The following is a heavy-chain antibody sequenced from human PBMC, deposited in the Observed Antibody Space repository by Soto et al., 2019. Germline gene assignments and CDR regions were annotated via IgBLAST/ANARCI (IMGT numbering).Heavy chain of an antibody. CDR1: GFTFEDHN. CDR2: ISWDGETT. CDR3: ASSQGDY. J-gene: IGHJ4*02. Sequence: EVYLVESGGAVVQPGGSLRLSCAASGFTFEDHNMYWVGQVSGKGLEWVSLISWDGETTYYADSVKDRFTISRVNSKNSLYLQLNALTTEDSGLYYCASSQGDYWGQGTLVTVAS. D-gene: IGHD6-6*01. V-gene: IGHV3-43*01.